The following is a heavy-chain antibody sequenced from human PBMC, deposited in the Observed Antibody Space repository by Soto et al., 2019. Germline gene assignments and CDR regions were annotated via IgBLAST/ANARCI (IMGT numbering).Heavy chain of an antibody. CDR2: IYPGDSDT. Sequence: GESLKISCKGSGYSFTSYWIGWVRQMPGKGLEWMGIIYPGDSDTRCSPSFQGQVTISADKSISTAYLQWSSLKASDTAMYYCASPGYYDSSGQGAFDIWGQGTMVTVSS. V-gene: IGHV5-51*01. CDR1: GYSFTSYW. J-gene: IGHJ3*02. D-gene: IGHD3-22*01. CDR3: ASPGYYDSSGQGAFDI.